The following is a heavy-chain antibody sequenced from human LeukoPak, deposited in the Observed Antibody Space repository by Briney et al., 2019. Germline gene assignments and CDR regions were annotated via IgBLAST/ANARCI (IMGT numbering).Heavy chain of an antibody. J-gene: IGHJ4*02. Sequence: GGSLRLSCAASGFTFSSYGMHWVRQAPGKGLEWVAFIRYDGSNKYYADSVKGRFTISRDNSKNTLYLQMNSLRAEDTAVYYCARNGGNGGYYDSSGYPPFDYWGQGTLVTVSS. CDR2: IRYDGSNK. V-gene: IGHV3-30*02. CDR1: GFTFSSYG. CDR3: ARNGGNGGYYDSSGYPPFDY. D-gene: IGHD3-22*01.